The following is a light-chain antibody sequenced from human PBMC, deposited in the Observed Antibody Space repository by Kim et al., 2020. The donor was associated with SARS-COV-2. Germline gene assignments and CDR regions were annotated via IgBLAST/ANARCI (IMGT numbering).Light chain of an antibody. Sequence: EIVLTQSPGTLSLSPGERATLSCRAGQSVSSSYLAWYQQKPGQAPRLLIYGASSRATGIPDRFSGSGSGTDFTLTISRLEPEDFAVYYCQHYGSSLYTFGQGTKLEI. CDR3: QHYGSSLYT. V-gene: IGKV3-20*01. J-gene: IGKJ2*01. CDR2: GAS. CDR1: QSVSSSY.